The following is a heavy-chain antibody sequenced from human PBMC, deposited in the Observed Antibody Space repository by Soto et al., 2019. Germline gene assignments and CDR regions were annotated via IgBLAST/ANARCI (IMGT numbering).Heavy chain of an antibody. J-gene: IGHJ4*02. CDR1: GGTFSSYA. CDR3: AAPYVSGSYYNGFDY. Sequence: QVQLVQSGAEVKKPGSSVKVSCKASGGTFSSYAISWVRQAPGQGLEWMGGIIPIFGTANYAQKFQGRVTITADESTRTAYMVLSSLRSEDTAVYYCAAPYVSGSYYNGFDYWGQGTLVTVSS. CDR2: IIPIFGTA. D-gene: IGHD3-10*01. V-gene: IGHV1-69*12.